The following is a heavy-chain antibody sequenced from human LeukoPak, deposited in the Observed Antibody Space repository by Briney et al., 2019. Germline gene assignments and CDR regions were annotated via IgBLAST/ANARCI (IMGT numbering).Heavy chain of an antibody. Sequence: ASVKVSCKASGYTFTGYYIHWVRQAPGQGLEWMGWINPNSSGTHYAQKFQGRVTMTRDTSTSTVYMELSSLRSEDTAVYYCARGIAELEPPDYWGQGTLVTVSS. J-gene: IGHJ4*02. CDR1: GYTFTGYY. CDR3: ARGIAELEPPDY. D-gene: IGHD1-14*01. CDR2: INPNSSGT. V-gene: IGHV1-2*02.